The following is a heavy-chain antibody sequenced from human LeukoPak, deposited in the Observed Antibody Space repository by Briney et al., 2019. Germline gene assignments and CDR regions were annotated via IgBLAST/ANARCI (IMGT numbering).Heavy chain of an antibody. Sequence: GGSLRLSCAASGFTFSDYFMGWVRQAPGKGLEWVGRIKSKTDGGTTDYAAPVKGRFTISRDDSKNTLYLQMNSLKTEDTAVYYCTTVGYSYGYDAFDIWGQGTMVTVSS. V-gene: IGHV3-15*01. CDR1: GFTFSDYF. D-gene: IGHD5-18*01. CDR2: IKSKTDGGTT. CDR3: TTVGYSYGYDAFDI. J-gene: IGHJ3*02.